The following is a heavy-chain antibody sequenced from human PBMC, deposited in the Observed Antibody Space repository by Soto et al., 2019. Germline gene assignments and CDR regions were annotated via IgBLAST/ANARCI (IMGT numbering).Heavy chain of an antibody. CDR3: TTVSGAGYNPGAYYYYGMDI. CDR2: IIPIFGTA. J-gene: IGHJ6*02. V-gene: IGHV1-69*01. Sequence: QVQLVQSGAEVKKPGSSVKVSCKASGGTFSSYAISWVRQAPGQGLEWMGGIIPIFGTANYAQKFQGRVTITADESTSTAYMELRSLRSADTAVYYCTTVSGAGYNPGAYYYYGMDIWGQGTTVTVCS. CDR1: GGTFSSYA. D-gene: IGHD5-12*01.